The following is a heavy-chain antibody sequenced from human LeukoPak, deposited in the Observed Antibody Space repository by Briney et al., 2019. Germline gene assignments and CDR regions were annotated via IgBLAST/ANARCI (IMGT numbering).Heavy chain of an antibody. CDR3: ARQAKGRITMVRGVIRWFDP. V-gene: IGHV4-39*07. CDR2: IYYSGST. D-gene: IGHD3-10*01. J-gene: IGHJ5*02. CDR1: GGSISSSSYY. Sequence: SETLSLTCTVSGGSISSSSYYWGWIRQPPGTGLEWIGSIYYSGSTYYNPSLKSRVTISVDTSKNQFSLKLSSVTAADTAVYYCARQAKGRITMVRGVIRWFDPWGQGTLVTVSS.